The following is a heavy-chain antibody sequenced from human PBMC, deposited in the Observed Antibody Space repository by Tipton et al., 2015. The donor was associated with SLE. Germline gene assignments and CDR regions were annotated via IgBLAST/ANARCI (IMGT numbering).Heavy chain of an antibody. CDR3: AKTKGTWSAEAGGTLDS. V-gene: IGHV3-23*01. CDR2: ISGSGGST. D-gene: IGHD3-3*01. J-gene: IGHJ5*01. CDR1: GFAFGDYA. Sequence: SLRLSCAASGFAFGDYAMSWVRQAPGKGLEWVSGISGSGGSTDYADSVRGRFTTSRDNSKNTVSLQMTSLGAADTAIYYCAKTKGTWSAEAGGTLDSWGQGTLVTVSS.